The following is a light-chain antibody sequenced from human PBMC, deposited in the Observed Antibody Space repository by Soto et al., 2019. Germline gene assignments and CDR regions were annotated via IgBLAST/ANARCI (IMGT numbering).Light chain of an antibody. CDR3: LQHYYYPPWT. CDR1: QGIRND. V-gene: IGKV1-17*01. CDR2: AAS. J-gene: IGKJ1*01. Sequence: DIQMTQSPSSVSASVGTRVTITRRASQGIRNDLGWYQQKPGKAPKSLIYAASSLQSGVPSRFSGSGSGTEFTLTISGLQPEDFATYYCLQHYYYPPWTFGQGTKVE.